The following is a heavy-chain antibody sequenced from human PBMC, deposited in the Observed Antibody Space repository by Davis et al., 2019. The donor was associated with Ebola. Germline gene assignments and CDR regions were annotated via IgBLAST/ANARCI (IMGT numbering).Heavy chain of an antibody. D-gene: IGHD2-2*01. CDR2: VSAYNGNT. J-gene: IGHJ4*02. CDR3: ARTLGYCSSTSCYSYYFDY. CDR1: GYTFTSYG. Sequence: ASVKVSCKASGYTFTSYGISWVRQAPGQGLEWMGWVSAYNGNTNYAQKLQGRVTMTTDTSTSTAYMELRSLRSDDTAVYYCARTLGYCSSTSCYSYYFDYWGQGTLVTVSS. V-gene: IGHV1-18*01.